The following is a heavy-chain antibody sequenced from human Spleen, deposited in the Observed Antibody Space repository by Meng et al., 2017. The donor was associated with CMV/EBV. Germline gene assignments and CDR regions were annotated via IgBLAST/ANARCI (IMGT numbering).Heavy chain of an antibody. Sequence: FSGYYWSWIRQPPGKGLEWIGEIKHSGSTNYNPSLKSRVTISVDTSKNQFSLKLSFVTAADTAVYYCARGSRDYDFWSGYPRGWFDPWGQGTLVTVSS. V-gene: IGHV4-34*01. J-gene: IGHJ5*02. CDR2: IKHSGST. CDR1: FSGYY. CDR3: ARGSRDYDFWSGYPRGWFDP. D-gene: IGHD3-3*01.